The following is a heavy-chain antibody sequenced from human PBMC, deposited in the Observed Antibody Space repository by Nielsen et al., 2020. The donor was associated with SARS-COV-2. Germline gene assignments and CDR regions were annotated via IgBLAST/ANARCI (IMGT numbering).Heavy chain of an antibody. Sequence: ASLKVSCKASGYTFTSYGISWVRQAPGQGLEWMGWISAYNGNTNYAQKLQGRVTMTTDTSTSTAYMELRSLRSDDTAVYYCARTLRRDEAFDIWGQGTMVTVSS. CDR3: ARTLRRDEAFDI. CDR1: GYTFTSYG. CDR2: ISAYNGNT. V-gene: IGHV1-18*04. J-gene: IGHJ3*02.